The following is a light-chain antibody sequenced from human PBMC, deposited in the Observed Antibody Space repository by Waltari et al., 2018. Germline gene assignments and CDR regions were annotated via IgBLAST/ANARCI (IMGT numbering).Light chain of an antibody. J-gene: IGLJ1*01. Sequence: QSVLTQPPSVSGAPGQRVTISCPGSSSNIETIYDVHWYQQLPGTAPKLLIYGNSNRPSGVPDRFSGSKSGTSASLAITGLQAEDEADYYCQSYDSSLSGYVFGTGTKVTVL. CDR2: GNS. CDR1: SSNIETIYD. V-gene: IGLV1-40*01. CDR3: QSYDSSLSGYV.